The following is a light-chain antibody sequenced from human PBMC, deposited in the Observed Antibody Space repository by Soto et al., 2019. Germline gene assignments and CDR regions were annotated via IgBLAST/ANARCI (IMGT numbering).Light chain of an antibody. CDR3: QMDFPAPET. J-gene: IGKJ1*01. CDR1: QGISNS. CDR2: DAS. Sequence: DIPMTQSPSSLSASVGDRVTITCRASQGISNSLAWYQQKPGKVPKVLIYDASTLHSGVPSRFSGSGSGTDFTLTINNFQPEDDATDYCQMDFPAPETFGQGTKVEVK. V-gene: IGKV1-27*01.